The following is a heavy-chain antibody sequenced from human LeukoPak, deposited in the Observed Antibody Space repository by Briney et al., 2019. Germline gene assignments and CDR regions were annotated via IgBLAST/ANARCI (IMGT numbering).Heavy chain of an antibody. CDR1: GGSISSGGYY. CDR2: IYYSEST. V-gene: IGHV4-31*03. CDR3: ARAHLGYSGYEGGGAFDI. D-gene: IGHD5-12*01. Sequence: SETLSLTCTVSGGSISSGGYYWSWIRQHPGKGLEWIGYIYYSESTYYNPSLKSRVTISVDTSKNQFSLKLSSVTAADTAVYYCARAHLGYSGYEGGGAFDIWGQGTMVTVSS. J-gene: IGHJ3*02.